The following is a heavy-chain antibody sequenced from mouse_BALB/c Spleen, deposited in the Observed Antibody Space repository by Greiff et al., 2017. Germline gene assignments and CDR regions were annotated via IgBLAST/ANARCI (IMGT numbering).Heavy chain of an antibody. Sequence: QVQLQQSGAELAKPGASVKMSCKASGYTFTSYWMHWVKQRPGQGLEWIGYINPSTGYTEYNQKFKDKATLTADKSSSTAYMQLSSLTSEDSAVYYCARSHARLAMDYWGQGTSVTVSS. D-gene: IGHD1-2*01. CDR2: INPSTGYT. J-gene: IGHJ4*01. V-gene: IGHV1-7*01. CDR1: GYTFTSYW. CDR3: ARSHARLAMDY.